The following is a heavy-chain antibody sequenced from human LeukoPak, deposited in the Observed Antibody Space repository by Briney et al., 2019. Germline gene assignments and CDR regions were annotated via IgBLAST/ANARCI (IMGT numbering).Heavy chain of an antibody. V-gene: IGHV4-59*01. J-gene: IGHJ3*02. CDR3: ARGVPDYNVEI. Sequence: PSETLSLTCTVSGGSISDWYWSWIRQPPRKRLEWMGYIEDTGNTAYNPSLESRVAISLDMSKDQFYLTLTSMTAAEAAVYYCARGVPDYNVEIWGQGTMVTVSS. CDR1: GGSISDWY. CDR2: IEDTGNT. D-gene: IGHD3-10*01.